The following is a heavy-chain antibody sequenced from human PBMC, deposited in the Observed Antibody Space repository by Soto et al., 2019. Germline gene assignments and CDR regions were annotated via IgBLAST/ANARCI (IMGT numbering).Heavy chain of an antibody. CDR3: TSRHHGGAFTADDFDY. Sequence: GEPLKFCFKGSGFRFAPNYSIAWARHMPGRGLEWVGIINPRDSNTLYSPSFQGHVTISLDNSITTTYLQWSSLKASDTAKFCCTSRHHGGAFTADDFDYWGQGTLVSVSS. D-gene: IGHD3-16*01. CDR1: GFRFAPNYS. J-gene: IGHJ4*02. V-gene: IGHV5-51*01. CDR2: INPRDSNT.